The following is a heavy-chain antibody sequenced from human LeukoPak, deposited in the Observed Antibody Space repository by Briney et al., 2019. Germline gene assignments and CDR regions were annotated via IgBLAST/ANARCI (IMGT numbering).Heavy chain of an antibody. CDR3: GKDYDTSAYYISADY. J-gene: IGHJ4*02. CDR1: GFTFNRYG. CDR2: ISSDGSAT. D-gene: IGHD3-22*01. Sequence: RPGGSLRLSCTASGFTFNRYGMHWVRQAPGKGLEWVAVISSDGSATYYVDSVKGRFTVSRDNSKNTLYLQMNSLRAEDTAVYYCGKDYDTSAYYISADYWGQGTLVTVSS. V-gene: IGHV3-30*18.